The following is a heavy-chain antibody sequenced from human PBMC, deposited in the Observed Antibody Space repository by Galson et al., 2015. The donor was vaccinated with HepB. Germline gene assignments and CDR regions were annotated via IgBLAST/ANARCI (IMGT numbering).Heavy chain of an antibody. J-gene: IGHJ4*02. CDR1: GFTFSSYS. CDR2: ISSSSSTI. V-gene: IGHV3-48*04. D-gene: IGHD3-22*01. Sequence: SLRLSCAASGFTFSSYSMNWVRQAPGKGLEWVSYISSSSSTIYYADSVKGRFTISRDNAKNSLYLQMNSLRAEDTAVYYCARSARAVVIPTPVDYWGQGTLVTVSS. CDR3: ARSARAVVIPTPVDY.